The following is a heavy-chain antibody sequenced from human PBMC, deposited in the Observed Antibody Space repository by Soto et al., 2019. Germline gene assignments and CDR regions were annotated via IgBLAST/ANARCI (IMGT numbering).Heavy chain of an antibody. CDR3: AEGSSSPDYYYGMDV. CDR2: ISGSGGST. Sequence: GGSLRLSCAASGFTFSSYAMSWVRQAPGKGLEWVSAISGSGGSTYYADSVKGRFTISRDNSKNTLYLQMNSLRAEDTAVYYCAEGSSSPDYYYGMDVWGQGTTVTVSS. D-gene: IGHD6-13*01. J-gene: IGHJ6*02. CDR1: GFTFSSYA. V-gene: IGHV3-23*01.